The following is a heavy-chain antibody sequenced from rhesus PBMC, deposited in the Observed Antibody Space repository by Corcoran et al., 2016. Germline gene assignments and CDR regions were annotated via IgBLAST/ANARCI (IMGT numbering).Heavy chain of an antibody. J-gene: IGHJ4*01. Sequence: EVQLVETGGGLVQPGGSLKLSCAASGFTFSSYGMSWVRQAPGKGLEGVSRISRDGSSTSYADSVKGRFTISRENAKNSLYLQMNSLRAEDTAVYYCAAAIAAAGTGIDYWGQGVLVTVSS. CDR3: AAAIAAAGTGIDY. D-gene: IGHD6-25*01. CDR1: GFTFSSYG. CDR2: ISRDGSST. V-gene: IGHV3-119*01.